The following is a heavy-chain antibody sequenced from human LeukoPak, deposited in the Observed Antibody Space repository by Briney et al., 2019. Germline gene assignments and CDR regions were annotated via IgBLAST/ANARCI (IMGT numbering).Heavy chain of an antibody. CDR1: GDTFSSYA. V-gene: IGHV1-69*13. J-gene: IGHJ4*02. CDR2: IIPIFGTA. Sequence: GASVKVSCKASGDTFSSYAISWVRQAPGQGLEWMGGIIPIFGTANYAQKFQGRVTITADESTSTAYMELSSLRSEDTAVYYCARREYYYDSSGLDFWGQGTLVTVSS. CDR3: ARREYYYDSSGLDF. D-gene: IGHD3-22*01.